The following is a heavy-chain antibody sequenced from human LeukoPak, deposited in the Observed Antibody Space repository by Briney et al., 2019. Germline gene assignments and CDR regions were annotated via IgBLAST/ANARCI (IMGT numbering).Heavy chain of an antibody. CDR3: VRDFRSADY. CDR2: ICPDGTVT. V-gene: IGHV3-74*01. J-gene: IGHJ4*02. CDR1: GFTFSTYC. Sequence: TGGSLRPSCVASGFTFSTYCMHWVRQARGKGPMWVSRICPDGTVTNHVDSVKARFIISRDNARNTVYLQMNSLRVEDTAVYYCVRDFRSADYWGQGTLVTVSS.